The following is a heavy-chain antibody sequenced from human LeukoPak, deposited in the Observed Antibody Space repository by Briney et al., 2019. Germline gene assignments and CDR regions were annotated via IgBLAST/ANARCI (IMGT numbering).Heavy chain of an antibody. Sequence: GGTLRLSCTACGCTFSRYSMNWVRQPPGKGLEGVSSVSSSSSYIYYADSVKGRFTISRDNAKNSLYLQMNSLRGEDTAVYYCARDPDYYDSSGYSDDAFDIWGQGTMVTVSS. CDR1: GCTFSRYS. D-gene: IGHD3-22*01. CDR2: VSSSSSYI. V-gene: IGHV3-21*01. J-gene: IGHJ3*02. CDR3: ARDPDYYDSSGYSDDAFDI.